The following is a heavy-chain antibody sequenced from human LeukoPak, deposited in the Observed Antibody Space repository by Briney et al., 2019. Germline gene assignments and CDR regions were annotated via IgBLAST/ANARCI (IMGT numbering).Heavy chain of an antibody. V-gene: IGHV1-46*01. J-gene: IGHJ4*02. Sequence: ASVKVSCKASGYTFTTYNIHWVRQAPGQGLEWMGIINPSGGSTSYAQKFQGRVTLTRDMSTRTVYMELSSLRSEDTAVYYCARDFGDYLHFDYWGQGTLVTVSS. D-gene: IGHD4-17*01. CDR2: INPSGGST. CDR3: ARDFGDYLHFDY. CDR1: GYTFTTYN.